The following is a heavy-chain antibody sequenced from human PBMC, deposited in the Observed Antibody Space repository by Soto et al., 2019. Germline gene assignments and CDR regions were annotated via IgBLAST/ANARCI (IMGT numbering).Heavy chain of an antibody. D-gene: IGHD6-19*01. Sequence: QVQLQQWGAGLLKPSETLSLTCAVYGGSFSGYYWCWIRQPPGKGLEWIEEINHSGSTNYNQSRTSRVNISEDTSKNQCALKLSSVPPAVTAVYYCARGLWQWLLRGIFDPWGQGTLVTVSS. CDR1: GGSFSGYY. CDR2: INHSGST. V-gene: IGHV4-34*01. J-gene: IGHJ5*02. CDR3: ARGLWQWLLRGIFDP.